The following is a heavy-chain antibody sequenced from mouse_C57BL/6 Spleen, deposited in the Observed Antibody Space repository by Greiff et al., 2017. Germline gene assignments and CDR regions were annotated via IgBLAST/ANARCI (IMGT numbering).Heavy chain of an antibody. Sequence: QVQLQQPGAELVMPGASVKLSCKASGYTFTSYWMHWVKQRPGQGLEWIGEIDPSDSYTNYNQKFKGKSTLTVDKSSSTAYMQLSSLTSEDSAVYYCARRGSQATYFDYWGQGTTLTVSS. J-gene: IGHJ2*01. V-gene: IGHV1-69*01. D-gene: IGHD3-2*02. CDR2: IDPSDSYT. CDR3: ARRGSQATYFDY. CDR1: GYTFTSYW.